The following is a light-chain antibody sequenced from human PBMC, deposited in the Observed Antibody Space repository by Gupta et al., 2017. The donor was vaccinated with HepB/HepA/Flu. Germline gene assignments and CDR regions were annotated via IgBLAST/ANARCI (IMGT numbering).Light chain of an antibody. Sequence: QSALSQPRPVSGSPGPSVTISCTGTSSDVGAYNYVSWYQQHPGKAPKLMIYDVSERPSGVPDRFSASKSGNTASLTISGLQAEDEADYYCCSYAGYYTWVFGGGTKLTVL. J-gene: IGLJ3*02. CDR1: SSDVGAYNY. CDR3: CSYAGYYTWV. V-gene: IGLV2-11*01. CDR2: DVS.